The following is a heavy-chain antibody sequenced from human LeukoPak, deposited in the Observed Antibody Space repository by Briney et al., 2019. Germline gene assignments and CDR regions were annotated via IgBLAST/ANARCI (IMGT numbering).Heavy chain of an antibody. J-gene: IGHJ6*03. V-gene: IGHV1-8*01. CDR2: MNANSGNT. CDR1: GYTFTSYD. Sequence: GASVKVSCKASGYTFTSYDINWVRQAPGQGLEWMGWMNANSGNTGYAQKFQGRVTMTRDTSISTAYMELSSLRSEDTAVYYCARGGPGGGPLDYYYYMDVWGKGTTVTVSS. CDR3: ARGGPGGGPLDYYYYMDV. D-gene: IGHD3-16*01.